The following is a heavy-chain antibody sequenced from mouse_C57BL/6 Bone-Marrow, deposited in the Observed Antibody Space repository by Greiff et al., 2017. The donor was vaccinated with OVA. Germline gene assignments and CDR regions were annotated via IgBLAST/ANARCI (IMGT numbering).Heavy chain of an antibody. CDR3: ARSEVTTSAMDY. J-gene: IGHJ4*01. D-gene: IGHD2-2*01. CDR1: GYTFTDYY. V-gene: IGHV1-76*01. Sequence: QVQLQQSGAELARPGASVKMSCKASGYTFTDYYINWVKQRPGQGLEWIARIYPGSGNTYYNEKFKGKATLTAEKSSSTAYMQLSSLTSEDSAVYFCARSEVTTSAMDYWGQGTSVTVSS. CDR2: IYPGSGNT.